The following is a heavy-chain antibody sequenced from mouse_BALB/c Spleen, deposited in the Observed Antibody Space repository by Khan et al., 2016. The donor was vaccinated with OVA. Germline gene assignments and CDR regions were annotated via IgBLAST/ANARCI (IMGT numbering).Heavy chain of an antibody. D-gene: IGHD2-1*01. CDR1: GFNIKDTY. CDR2: IDPPNDDS. V-gene: IGHV14-3*02. Sequence: VQLQQSGAELVKPGASVKLSCSASGFNIKDTYIHWMKQRPEQGLEWIGRIDPPNDDSKYGPKFQAKATLTADTSSNKAYLQLSSLTSEDTAVYYRATLYGNPFAFWGQGTLVSVSA. J-gene: IGHJ3*01. CDR3: ATLYGNPFAF.